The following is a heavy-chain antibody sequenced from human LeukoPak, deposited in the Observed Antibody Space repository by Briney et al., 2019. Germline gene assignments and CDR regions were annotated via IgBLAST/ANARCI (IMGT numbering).Heavy chain of an antibody. CDR3: ARGNHYYDSSGYYYDPFDY. Sequence: ASVKASCKASGYTFTGYYMHWVRQAPGQGLEWMGWINPNSGGTNYAQKFQGWVTMTRDTSISTAYMELSRLRSDDTAVYYCARGNHYYDSSGYYYDPFDYWGQGTLVTVSS. V-gene: IGHV1-2*04. CDR1: GYTFTGYY. J-gene: IGHJ4*02. D-gene: IGHD3-22*01. CDR2: INPNSGGT.